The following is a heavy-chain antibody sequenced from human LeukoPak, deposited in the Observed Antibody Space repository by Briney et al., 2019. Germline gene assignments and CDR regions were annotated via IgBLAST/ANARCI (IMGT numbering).Heavy chain of an antibody. CDR2: INPTGGST. D-gene: IGHD6-19*01. Sequence: ASVKVSCKASGYTFPSYFMHWVRQAPGQGLEWMGIINPTGGSTTYAQKFQGRVTMTRDTSTSTVYMELSSLRSDDTAVYYCAREAVAGTRTPDYWGQGTLVTVSS. V-gene: IGHV1-46*01. J-gene: IGHJ4*02. CDR1: GYTFPSYF. CDR3: AREAVAGTRTPDY.